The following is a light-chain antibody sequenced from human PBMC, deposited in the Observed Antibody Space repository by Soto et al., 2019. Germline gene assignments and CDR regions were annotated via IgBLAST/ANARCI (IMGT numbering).Light chain of an antibody. CDR2: PAS. Sequence: DIQMTQSPSSVSASIGDRVIITCRASQDIGTWLAWYQQKPGQVPNLLMYPASSLHSGVPSRFSGSGSGTEFTLTISSLQPAAFATYYCQQHNSYPWTFGHRTMVDIK. CDR3: QQHNSYPWT. V-gene: IGKV1-12*01. CDR1: QDIGTW. J-gene: IGKJ1*01.